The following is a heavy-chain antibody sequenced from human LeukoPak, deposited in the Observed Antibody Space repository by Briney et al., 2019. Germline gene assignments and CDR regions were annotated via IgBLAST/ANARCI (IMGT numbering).Heavy chain of an antibody. V-gene: IGHV1-2*02. CDR2: INPNTGVT. J-gene: IGHJ2*01. CDR1: GHTFTGYY. CDR3: ARDSGGTDAVFPRLDYYFDL. Sequence: ASVKVSCKTSGHTFTGYYLHWVRQAPGQGLEWMGWINPNTGVTMYAQDFQGRVTMTRDTSISTAYMELSRLRHDDTALYYCARDSGGTDAVFPRLDYYFDLWGRGILVTVSS. D-gene: IGHD3/OR15-3a*01.